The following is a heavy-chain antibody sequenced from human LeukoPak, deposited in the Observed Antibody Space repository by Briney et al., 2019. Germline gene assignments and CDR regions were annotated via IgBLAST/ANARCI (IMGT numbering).Heavy chain of an antibody. D-gene: IGHD6-13*01. CDR1: GGTFSSYA. J-gene: IGHJ4*02. CDR3: ARDISSSSWFLPFDY. CDR2: IIPILGIA. V-gene: IGHV1-69*04. Sequence: ASVRVSCKASGGTFSSYAIGWVRQARGQGLEWMGRIIPILGIANYAQKFQGRVTITADKSTSTAYMELSSLRSEDTAVYYCARDISSSSWFLPFDYWGQGTLVTVSS.